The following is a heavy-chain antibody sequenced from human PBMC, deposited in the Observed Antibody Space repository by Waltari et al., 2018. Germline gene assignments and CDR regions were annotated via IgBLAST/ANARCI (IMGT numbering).Heavy chain of an antibody. V-gene: IGHV2-5*01. J-gene: IGHJ6*03. D-gene: IGHD6-13*01. CDR3: AHSRAAAGKMGNYYYYYMDV. CDR1: GFSLSTSGVG. Sequence: QITLKESGPTLVKPTQTLTLTCTFSGFSLSTSGVGVGWIRQPPGKALEWLALIYWNDDKRYSPALKSRLTITKDTSKNQVVLTRTNMDPVDTATDYCAHSRAAAGKMGNYYYYYMDVWGKGTTVTVSS. CDR2: IYWNDDK.